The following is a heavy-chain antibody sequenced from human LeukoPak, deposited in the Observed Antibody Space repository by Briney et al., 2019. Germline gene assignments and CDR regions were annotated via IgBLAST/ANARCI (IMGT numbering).Heavy chain of an antibody. CDR3: ARDRNYDGAFDK. D-gene: IGHD3-3*01. J-gene: IGHJ3*02. V-gene: IGHV3-48*03. CDR2: ISSSGNTI. Sequence: GGSLRLSCAASGFTFSSYEMNWVRQAPGKGLEWVSYISSSGNTIYDADSVKGRFTISRDNAKNSLYLQMNSLRAEDTAVYYCARDRNYDGAFDKWGQGTMVTVSS. CDR1: GFTFSSYE.